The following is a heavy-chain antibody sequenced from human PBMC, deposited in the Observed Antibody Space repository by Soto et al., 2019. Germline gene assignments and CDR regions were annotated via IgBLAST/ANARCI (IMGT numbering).Heavy chain of an antibody. Sequence: EVQLLESGGGLVQPGGSLSLSCGASGFTFSTYVMSWVRQAPGKGLEWVSNIASGGESATYADSVRGRFTISRDNSKSILYLQMNSLRVEDTAAYYCARREARVGPFGLSGQGTMVTVSS. CDR1: GFTFSTYV. CDR2: IASGGESA. J-gene: IGHJ3*01. V-gene: IGHV3-23*01. CDR3: ARREARVGPFGL.